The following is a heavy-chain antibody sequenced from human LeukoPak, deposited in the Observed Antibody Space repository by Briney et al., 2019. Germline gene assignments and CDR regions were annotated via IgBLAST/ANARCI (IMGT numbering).Heavy chain of an antibody. CDR3: ASGPRGFYYYYGMDV. D-gene: IGHD6-25*01. Sequence: SETLSLTCTGSGGSISSYYWSWIRQPAGKGLEWIGRIYTSGSTNYNPSLKSRVTMSVDTSKNQFSLKLSSVTAADTAVYYCASGPRGFYYYYGMDVWGQGTTVTVSS. CDR2: IYTSGST. V-gene: IGHV4-4*07. CDR1: GGSISSYY. J-gene: IGHJ6*02.